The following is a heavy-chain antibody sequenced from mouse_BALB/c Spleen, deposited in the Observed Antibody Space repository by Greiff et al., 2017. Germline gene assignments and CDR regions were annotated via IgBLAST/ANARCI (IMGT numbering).Heavy chain of an antibody. V-gene: IGHV5-17*02. D-gene: IGHD2-14*01. J-gene: IGHJ3*01. CDR2: ISSGSSTI. CDR1: GFTFSSFG. Sequence: EVQLVESGGGLVQPGGSRKLSCAASGFTFSSFGMHWVRQAPEKGLEWVAYISSGSSTIYYADTVKGRFTISRDNPKNTLFLQMTSLRSEDTAMYYCARGGEVRPFAYWGQGTLVTVSA. CDR3: ARGGEVRPFAY.